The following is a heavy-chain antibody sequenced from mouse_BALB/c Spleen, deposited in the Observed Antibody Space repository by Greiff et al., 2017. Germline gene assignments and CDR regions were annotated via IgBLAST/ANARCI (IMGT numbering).Heavy chain of an antibody. CDR1: GYTFTSYW. CDR3: TREGGLYDGYPAWFAY. CDR2: IYPSDSYT. Sequence: VQLQQPGAELVRPGASVKLSCKASGYTFTSYWINWVKQRPGQGLEWIGNIYPSDSYTNYNQKFKDKATLTVDKSSSTAYMQLSSPTSEDSAVYYCTREGGLYDGYPAWFAYWGQGTLVTVSA. D-gene: IGHD2-3*01. J-gene: IGHJ3*01. V-gene: IGHV1-69*02.